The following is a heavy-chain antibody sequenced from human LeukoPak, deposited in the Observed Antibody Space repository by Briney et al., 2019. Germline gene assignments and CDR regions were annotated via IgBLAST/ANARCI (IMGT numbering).Heavy chain of an antibody. J-gene: IGHJ4*02. Sequence: GGSLRLSCAASGFTFSSYGMSWVRQAPGKGLEWVSAINTSGGSTYYADSVKGRFTISRDNSKNTLYLQMNSLRAEDTAVYYCAKEYSSGWYGYDYWGQGTLVTVSS. CDR2: INTSGGST. CDR1: GFTFSSYG. CDR3: AKEYSSGWYGYDY. D-gene: IGHD6-19*01. V-gene: IGHV3-23*01.